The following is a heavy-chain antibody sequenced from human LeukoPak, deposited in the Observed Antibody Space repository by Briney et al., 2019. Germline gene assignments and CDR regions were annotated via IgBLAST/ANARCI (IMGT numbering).Heavy chain of an antibody. Sequence: PSETLSLTCTVSGGSISSYYWSWIRQPPGKGLEWIGYIYYSGSTNYNPSLKSRVTISVDTSKNQFSLKLSSVTAADTAVYYCASRPFYYGSGSYYTPDYWGQGTLVTVSS. CDR1: GGSISSYY. J-gene: IGHJ4*02. CDR3: ASRPFYYGSGSYYTPDY. V-gene: IGHV4-59*08. CDR2: IYYSGST. D-gene: IGHD3-10*01.